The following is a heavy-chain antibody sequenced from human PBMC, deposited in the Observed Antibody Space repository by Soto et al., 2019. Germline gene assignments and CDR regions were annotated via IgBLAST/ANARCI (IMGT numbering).Heavy chain of an antibody. CDR1: GGSISSYY. Sequence: SETLSLTCTVSGGSISSYYWSWIRQPPGKGLEWIGYIYYSGSTNYNPSLKSRVTISVDTSKNQFSLKLSSVTAADTAVYYCARENYYDSSGWAFDIWGQGTMVTVPS. J-gene: IGHJ3*02. CDR2: IYYSGST. D-gene: IGHD3-22*01. CDR3: ARENYYDSSGWAFDI. V-gene: IGHV4-59*01.